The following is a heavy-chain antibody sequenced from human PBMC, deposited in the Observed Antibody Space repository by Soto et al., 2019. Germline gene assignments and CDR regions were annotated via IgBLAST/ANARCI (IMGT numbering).Heavy chain of an antibody. Sequence: GGSLRLSCAASGFTFSSYGMHWVRQAPGKGLEWVAVISYDGSNKYYADSVKGRFTISRDNSKNTLYLQMISLKAEDMAVYYCAKDQAGSSYGYGAPFDDWGQGTMVTVSS. V-gene: IGHV3-30*18. CDR1: GFTFSSYG. CDR2: ISYDGSNK. D-gene: IGHD5-18*01. CDR3: AKDQAGSSYGYGAPFDD. J-gene: IGHJ4*02.